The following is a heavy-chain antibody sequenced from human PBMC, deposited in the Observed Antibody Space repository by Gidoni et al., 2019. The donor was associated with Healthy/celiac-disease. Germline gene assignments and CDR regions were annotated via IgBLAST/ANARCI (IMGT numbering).Heavy chain of an antibody. V-gene: IGHV4-39*01. Sequence: QLQLQESGPGLVKSSETLSLTCTVSGGSISSSSYYWGWIRQPPGKGLEWIGSIYYSGSTYYNPSLKSRVTISVDTSKNQFSLKLSSVTAADTAVYYCARHPRVGFGELFSLDFDYWGQGTLVTVSS. CDR1: GGSISSSSYY. J-gene: IGHJ4*02. D-gene: IGHD3-10*01. CDR3: ARHPRVGFGELFSLDFDY. CDR2: IYYSGST.